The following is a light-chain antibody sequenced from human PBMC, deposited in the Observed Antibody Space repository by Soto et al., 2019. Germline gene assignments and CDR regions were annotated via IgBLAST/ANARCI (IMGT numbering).Light chain of an antibody. J-gene: IGKJ1*01. CDR1: QSLTNSY. V-gene: IGKV3-20*01. CDR3: QQYGTIVQT. Sequence: PWNRATLSCSPSQSLTNSYIAXYQXKXGXXXRXXXYDTSSRATGIPDRFSGSGYGTDFTLTITRLEPEDFAVFYCQQYGTIVQTFGQGTKVDI. CDR2: DTS.